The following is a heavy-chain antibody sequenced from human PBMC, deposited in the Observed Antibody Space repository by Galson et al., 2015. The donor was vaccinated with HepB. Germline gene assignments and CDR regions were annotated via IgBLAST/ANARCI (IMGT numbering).Heavy chain of an antibody. CDR2: IVPIFGTA. Sequence: SVKVSCKASGGTFSTYTINWVRQGPGQGLEWVGGIVPIFGTANYAQKFQGRVTITADEFTSTGYMELSSLRAEDTAVYYCAGLRGWSRGETGEYYFDYWGQGSLVIVSS. CDR1: GGTFSTYT. V-gene: IGHV1-69*13. CDR3: AGLRGWSRGETGEYYFDY. J-gene: IGHJ4*02. D-gene: IGHD6-19*01.